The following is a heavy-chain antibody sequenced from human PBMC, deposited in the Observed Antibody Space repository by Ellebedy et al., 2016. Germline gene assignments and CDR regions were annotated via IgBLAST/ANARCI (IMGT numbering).Heavy chain of an antibody. CDR1: GFTFGDSA. CDR2: IRSEAYGGTT. J-gene: IGHJ6*03. D-gene: IGHD2-2*01. V-gene: IGHV3-49*03. CDR3: TRVAGGDCSSATCYYFYYMDV. Sequence: GGSLRLXXTTSGFTFGDSAMSWFRQAPGKRLEWVGLIRSEAYGGTTEYAAFVKGRITISRDDSKSIAFLQMNSLQTEDTAVYYCTRVAGGDCSSATCYYFYYMDVWGKGTTVTVSS.